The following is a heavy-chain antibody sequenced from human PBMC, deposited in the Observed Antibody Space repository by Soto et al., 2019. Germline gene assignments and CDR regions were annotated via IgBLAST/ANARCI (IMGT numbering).Heavy chain of an antibody. V-gene: IGHV3-33*01. CDR1: GFTFSSYG. Sequence: QVQLVESGGGVVQPGRSLRLSCAASGFTFSSYGMHWVRQAPGKGLEWVAVIWYDGSNKYYADSVKGRFTISRDNSKNTLYLQRNSLRAEDTAVYYCASHGDDYGDYTLDYWGQGTLVTVSS. D-gene: IGHD4-17*01. CDR2: IWYDGSNK. CDR3: ASHGDDYGDYTLDY. J-gene: IGHJ4*02.